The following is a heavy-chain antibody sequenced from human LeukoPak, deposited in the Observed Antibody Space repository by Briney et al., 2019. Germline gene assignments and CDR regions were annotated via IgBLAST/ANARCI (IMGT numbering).Heavy chain of an antibody. Sequence: SETLSLTCTVSGGSISSSSYYWGWIRQPPGKGLEWIGSIYYSGSTNYNPSLKSRVTISVDTSKNQFSLKLSSVTAADTAVYYCAGGDPEWLLPMDVWGKGTTVTVSS. CDR3: AGGDPEWLLPMDV. CDR2: IYYSGST. D-gene: IGHD3-3*01. V-gene: IGHV4-39*07. CDR1: GGSISSSSYY. J-gene: IGHJ6*03.